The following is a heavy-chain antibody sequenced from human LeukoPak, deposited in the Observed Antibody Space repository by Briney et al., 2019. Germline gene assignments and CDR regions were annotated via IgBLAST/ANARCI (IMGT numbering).Heavy chain of an antibody. CDR3: AKDVLVGSRVRSSWYRNSFGSYGMDV. D-gene: IGHD6-13*01. CDR2: ISGSGGST. Sequence: GGSLRLSCAASGFTFSSYAMSWVRQAPGKGLEWVSAISGSGGSTYYADSVKGRFTISRDNSKNTLYLQMNSLRAEDTAVYYCAKDVLVGSRVRSSWYRNSFGSYGMDVWGQGTTVTVSS. J-gene: IGHJ6*02. V-gene: IGHV3-23*01. CDR1: GFTFSSYA.